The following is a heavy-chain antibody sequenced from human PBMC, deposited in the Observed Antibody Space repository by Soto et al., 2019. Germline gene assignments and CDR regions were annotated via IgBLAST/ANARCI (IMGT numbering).Heavy chain of an antibody. J-gene: IGHJ4*01. D-gene: IGHD3-10*01. CDR3: ATQHYYNGFDS. V-gene: IGHV3-15*05. CDR1: GFTFSNAW. Sequence: EVQLVESGGGLVKPGGSLRLSCAASGFTFSNAWMSWVRQAPGKGLEWLGRIKTESDGGTTDNAAPVKGRFTISRDDSKNTLYLQMNSLKIEDTAVYYCATQHYYNGFDSWGQEPWSPSPQ. CDR2: IKTESDGGTT.